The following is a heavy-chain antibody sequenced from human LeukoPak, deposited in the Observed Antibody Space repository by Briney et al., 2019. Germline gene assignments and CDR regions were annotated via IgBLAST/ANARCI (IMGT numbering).Heavy chain of an antibody. V-gene: IGHV4-34*01. CDR1: GGSFSGYY. CDR3: ARHTGDSSGYYYYYYYMDV. J-gene: IGHJ6*03. CDR2: INHSGST. Sequence: PSETLSLTCAVYGGSFSGYYWSWIRQPPGKGLEWIGEINHSGSTYYNPSLKSRVTISVDTSKNQFSLKLSSVTAADTAVYYCARHTGDSSGYYYYYYYMDVWGKGTTVTISS. D-gene: IGHD3-22*01.